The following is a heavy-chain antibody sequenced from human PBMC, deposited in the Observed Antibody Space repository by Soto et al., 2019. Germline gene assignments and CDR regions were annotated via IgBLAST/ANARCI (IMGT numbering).Heavy chain of an antibody. CDR3: ARGYSSGYLGNWFDP. J-gene: IGHJ5*02. CDR2: IYYSGIT. D-gene: IGHD3-22*01. Sequence: QVQLQESGPGLVKPSQTLSLTCIVSGDSISSGDYYWSRIRQHPGKGLEWIAYIYYSGITNYNPSLKSRVTISRDTSNSQFSLELSSVTAADTAVYYCARGYSSGYLGNWFDPWGQGTLVIVSS. CDR1: GDSISSGDYY. V-gene: IGHV4-31*03.